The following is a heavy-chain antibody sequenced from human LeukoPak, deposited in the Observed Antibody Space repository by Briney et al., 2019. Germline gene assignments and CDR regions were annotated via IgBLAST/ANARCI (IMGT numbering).Heavy chain of an antibody. D-gene: IGHD3-16*01. CDR2: VSPADSDT. Sequence: GESLKISCKGSGYRFTNYWIGWVRQMPGEGLEWMGAVSPADSDTRYSPSFQGQVTISADEPINTAYLQLTSLKASETAMYYCARQGAELGNFDYWGQGTLVIVSS. J-gene: IGHJ4*02. CDR3: ARQGAELGNFDY. CDR1: GYRFTNYW. V-gene: IGHV5-51*01.